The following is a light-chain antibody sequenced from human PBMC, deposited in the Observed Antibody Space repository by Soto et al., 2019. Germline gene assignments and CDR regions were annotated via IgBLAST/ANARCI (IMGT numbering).Light chain of an antibody. Sequence: IVLTQSPGALSLSPGERTTLSCRASQSISRYLAWYQQKPGQGPRLLIYGASTRATGTPARFSGSGSGTEFTLTISSLQSEDFAVYYCQQYIRWPLTFGGGTKVDIK. V-gene: IGKV3-15*01. CDR2: GAS. CDR1: QSISRY. CDR3: QQYIRWPLT. J-gene: IGKJ4*01.